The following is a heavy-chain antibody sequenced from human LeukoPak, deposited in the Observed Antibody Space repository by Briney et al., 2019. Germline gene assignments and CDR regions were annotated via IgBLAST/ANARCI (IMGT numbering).Heavy chain of an antibody. V-gene: IGHV3-7*04. CDR3: ARGDDFSGDH. J-gene: IGHJ4*02. CDR1: GFAFSNFW. CDR2: IHPEGNEK. D-gene: IGHD1-1*01. Sequence: TGGSLRLSCVASGFAFSNFWMTWVRQAPGRGLEWVANIHPEGNEKYHVESVKGRFTISRDNAKNSLFLQMNGLRVEDTAVYYCARGDDFSGDHWGQGILVTVSS.